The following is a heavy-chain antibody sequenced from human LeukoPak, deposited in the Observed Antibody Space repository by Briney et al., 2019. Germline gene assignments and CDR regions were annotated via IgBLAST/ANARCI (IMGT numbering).Heavy chain of an antibody. CDR3: ARSGALRRWLQLLNSAYFDY. CDR2: ISYDGSNK. J-gene: IGHJ4*02. V-gene: IGHV3-30*04. Sequence: GGSLRLSCAASGFTFSSYAMHWVRQAPGKGLEWVAVISYDGSNKYYADSVKGRFTISRDNSKNTLYLQMNSLRAEDTAVYYCARSGALRRWLQLLNSAYFDYWGQGTLVTVSS. D-gene: IGHD5-24*01. CDR1: GFTFSSYA.